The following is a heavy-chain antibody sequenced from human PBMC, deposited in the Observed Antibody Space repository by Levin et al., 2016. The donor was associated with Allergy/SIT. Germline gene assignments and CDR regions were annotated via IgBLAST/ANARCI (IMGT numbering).Heavy chain of an antibody. CDR3: ARVGAPPLWDLDY. D-gene: IGHD3-10*01. J-gene: IGHJ4*02. Sequence: GESLKISCEGSGFPFSDTWMSWVRQAPGKGLEWVSYISGSGNTIYHADSVKGRFTVSRDSANSSLYLQMNSLTVEDTAVYYCARVGAPPLWDLDYWGRGTLVTVSS. CDR2: ISGSGNTI. CDR1: GFPFSDTW. V-gene: IGHV3-11*04.